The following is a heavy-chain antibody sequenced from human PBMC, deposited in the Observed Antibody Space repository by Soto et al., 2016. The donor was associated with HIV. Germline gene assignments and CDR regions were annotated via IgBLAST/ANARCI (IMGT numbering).Heavy chain of an antibody. CDR2: ISSDGTTT. Sequence: EVQLVESGGGLVQPGGSLRLPCAASGFTFRTYWMHWVRQGTGKGLVWVSRISSDGTTTTYADSVKGRFTISRDNAKNTVYLQMNSLRAEDTAVYYCVREELWGAEKHYNFDQWGQGTLVTVSS. V-gene: IGHV3-74*01. D-gene: IGHD3-16*01. CDR3: VREELWGAEKHYNFDQ. CDR1: GFTFRTYW. J-gene: IGHJ4*02.